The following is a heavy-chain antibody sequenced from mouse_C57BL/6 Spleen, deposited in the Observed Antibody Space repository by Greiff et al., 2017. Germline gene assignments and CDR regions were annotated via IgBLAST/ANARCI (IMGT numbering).Heavy chain of an antibody. V-gene: IGHV1-69*01. D-gene: IGHD1-1*01. J-gene: IGHJ2*01. CDR2: IDPSDSYT. CDR3: AIYYYGRFDY. CDR1: GYTFTSYW. Sequence: QVQLQQPGAELVMPGASVKLSCKASGYTFTSYWMHWVKQRPGQGLEWIGEIDPSDSYTNYNQKFKGKSTLTVDKSSSTAYMQLSSLTSEDSVVYYCAIYYYGRFDYWGQGTTLTVSS.